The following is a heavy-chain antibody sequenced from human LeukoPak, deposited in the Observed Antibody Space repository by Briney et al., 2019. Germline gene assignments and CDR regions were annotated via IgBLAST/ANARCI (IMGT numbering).Heavy chain of an antibody. V-gene: IGHV3-21*01. CDR3: TRDPYSGNYGTYYYYYMDV. CDR2: ITSSGTYT. J-gene: IGHJ6*03. D-gene: IGHD1-26*01. CDR1: GFTFSNYN. Sequence: GGSLRLSCADSGFTFSNYNMNWVRQAPGKAMEWVSSITSSGTYTFYADSVKGRFTISRDNAKNSLYLQMDSLGPEDTAVYYCTRDPYSGNYGTYYYYYMDVWGKGTTVTISS.